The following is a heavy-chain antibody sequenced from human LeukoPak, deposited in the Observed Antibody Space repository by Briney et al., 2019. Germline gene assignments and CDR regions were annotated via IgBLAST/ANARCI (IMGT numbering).Heavy chain of an antibody. CDR3: ARHDYGDYVDY. CDR1: GFTFSSYW. CDR2: INSDGSST. J-gene: IGHJ4*02. D-gene: IGHD4-17*01. Sequence: TGGSLRLSCAASGFTFSSYWMHWVRQAPGKGLVWVSRINSDGSSTSYADSVKGRFTISGDNAKNTLYLQMNSLRAEDTAVYYCARHDYGDYVDYWGQGTLVTVSS. V-gene: IGHV3-74*01.